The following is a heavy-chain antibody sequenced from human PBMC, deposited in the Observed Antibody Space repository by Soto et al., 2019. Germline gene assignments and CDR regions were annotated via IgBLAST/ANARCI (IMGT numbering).Heavy chain of an antibody. CDR2: ISGSGGST. CDR1: GFTFSSYA. D-gene: IGHD6-13*01. V-gene: IGHV3-23*01. Sequence: EVQLLESGGGLVQPGGSLRLSCAASGFTFSSYAMSWVRQAPGKGLEWVSAISGSGGSTYYADSVKGRFTISRDNSKNTLYLQMNSLRAEDTAVYYCAKRSSSWYSDYYYGMDVWGQGTTVTVSS. CDR3: AKRSSSWYSDYYYGMDV. J-gene: IGHJ6*02.